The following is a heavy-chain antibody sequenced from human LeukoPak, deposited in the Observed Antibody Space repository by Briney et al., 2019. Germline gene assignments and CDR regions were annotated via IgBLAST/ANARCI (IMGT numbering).Heavy chain of an antibody. Sequence: HPGGSLRLSCAASGFTFRSFGMHWARQAPGEGLEWVAHIRYDGSDEYYADSVKGRFTISRDNSKNTLYLQMNTLRHEDTAEYYCAKGIRLFSVASDHVLDIWGQGTMVTVSS. V-gene: IGHV3-30*02. D-gene: IGHD5-12*01. CDR3: AKGIRLFSVASDHVLDI. CDR1: GFTFRSFG. CDR2: IRYDGSDE. J-gene: IGHJ3*02.